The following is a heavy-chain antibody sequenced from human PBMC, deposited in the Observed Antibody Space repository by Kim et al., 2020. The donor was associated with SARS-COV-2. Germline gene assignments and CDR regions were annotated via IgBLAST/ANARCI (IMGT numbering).Heavy chain of an antibody. CDR2: MYAGGSSI. V-gene: IGHV3-23*03. CDR3: AKGVGGRSNLARASFD. CDR1: GFSFRTYA. Sequence: GGSLRLSCAASGFSFRTYAMNWVRQAPGKGLEWVASMYAGGSSIFYADSVKGRFTISRDDSRNTLFLQMNDLRVEDTALYYCAKGVGGRSNLARASFD. D-gene: IGHD3-16*01. J-gene: IGHJ4*01.